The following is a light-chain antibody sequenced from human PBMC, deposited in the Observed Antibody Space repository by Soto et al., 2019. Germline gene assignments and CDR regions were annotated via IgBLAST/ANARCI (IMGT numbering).Light chain of an antibody. CDR2: NNN. CDR3: AAWDGSLKGLV. J-gene: IGLJ2*01. CDR1: SSNIGNNP. Sequence: QAVVTQPPSVSGTPGQRVTFSCSGSSSNIGNNPVNWYQQLPGTAPKLLIYNNNQRPSGVPDRFSGSKSGTSASLAISGLQSEDEADYYCAAWDGSLKGLVFGGGTQLTVL. V-gene: IGLV1-44*01.